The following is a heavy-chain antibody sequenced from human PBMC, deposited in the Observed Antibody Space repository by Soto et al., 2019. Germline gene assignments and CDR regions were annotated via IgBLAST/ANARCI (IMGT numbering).Heavy chain of an antibody. D-gene: IGHD2-8*01. CDR1: GFRFSDYA. Sequence: PGGSLSLSCTVFGFRFSDYAVTWVRQTPGKGLEWVGFIASKTYGATREYAASVKGRFIISRDDPNSIAYLQMNGLKIEDTAVYFCTRLRPEWFRTTPFDIWGQGTRVTVSS. J-gene: IGHJ3*02. CDR3: TRLRPEWFRTTPFDI. CDR2: IASKTYGATR. V-gene: IGHV3-49*04.